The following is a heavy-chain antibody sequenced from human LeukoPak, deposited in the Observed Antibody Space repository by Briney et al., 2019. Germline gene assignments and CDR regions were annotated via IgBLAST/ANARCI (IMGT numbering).Heavy chain of an antibody. J-gene: IGHJ4*02. V-gene: IGHV4-34*01. CDR3: ARFRVAGIDY. CDR2: INHSGST. Sequence: PSETLSLTCAVYGGSFSGYYWSWIRQPPGKGLEWIGEINHSGSTSYNPSLKSRVTISVDTSKNQFSLKLSSVTAADTAVYYCARFRVAGIDYWGQGTLVTVSS. CDR1: GGSFSGYY. D-gene: IGHD6-19*01.